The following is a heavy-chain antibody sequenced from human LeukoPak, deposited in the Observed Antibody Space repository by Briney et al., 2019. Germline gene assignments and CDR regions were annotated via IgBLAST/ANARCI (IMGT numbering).Heavy chain of an antibody. Sequence: PGGSLRPSCVASEFTFSNFAMSWVRQAPGKGLEWVSGISGSGGNTYYADSVKGRFTISRDNSKNTLYLQMNSLRAEDTAVYYCSSFAYGMDVWGQGTTVTVSS. D-gene: IGHD6-6*01. V-gene: IGHV3-23*01. CDR2: ISGSGGNT. J-gene: IGHJ6*02. CDR3: SSFAYGMDV. CDR1: EFTFSNFA.